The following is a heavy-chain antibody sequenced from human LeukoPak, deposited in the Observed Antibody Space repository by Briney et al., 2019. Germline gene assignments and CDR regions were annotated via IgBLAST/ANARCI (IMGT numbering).Heavy chain of an antibody. CDR1: GYTFTGYY. V-gene: IGHV1-2*02. CDR2: INTNSGGT. CDR3: ARYLHDILTGSGHIGGY. D-gene: IGHD3-9*01. Sequence: ASVKVSCKASGYTFTGYYMHWVRHPPGQGLEWVGWINTNSGGTNNAQKFQGRVTMTRVTSISTAYMELSRLRSDDTAVYYCARYLHDILTGSGHIGGYWGQGTLVTVSS. J-gene: IGHJ4*02.